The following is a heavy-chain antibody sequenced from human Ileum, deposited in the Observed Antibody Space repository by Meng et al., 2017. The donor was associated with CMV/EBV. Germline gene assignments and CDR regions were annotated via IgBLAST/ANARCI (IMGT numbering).Heavy chain of an antibody. D-gene: IGHD1-26*01. V-gene: IGHV3-74*01. CDR1: GFTFRDYW. CDR2: INNDGNTA. J-gene: IGHJ4*02. Sequence: GESLKISCAASGFTFRDYWMHWVRQSPGKGLVWVSRINNDGNTADYADSVKGRFPISRDNTKNTLYLQMNSLRAEDTAVYYCARPYTGASTLPFWGQGTLVTVSS. CDR3: ARPYTGASTLPF.